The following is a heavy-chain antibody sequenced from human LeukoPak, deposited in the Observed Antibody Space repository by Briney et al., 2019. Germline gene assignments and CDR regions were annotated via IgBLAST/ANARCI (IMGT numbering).Heavy chain of an antibody. CDR2: IYHSGST. D-gene: IGHD3-22*01. V-gene: IGHV4-38-2*02. J-gene: IGHJ4*02. CDR1: GYSISSGYY. CDR3: ARGRIYYYDSSGYYYGGFDY. Sequence: SETLSLTCTVSGYSISSGYYWGWIRQPPGKGLEWIGSIYHSGSTYYNPSLKSRVTISVDTSKNQFSLKLSSVTAADTAVYYCARGRIYYYDSSGYYYGGFDYWGQGTLVTVSS.